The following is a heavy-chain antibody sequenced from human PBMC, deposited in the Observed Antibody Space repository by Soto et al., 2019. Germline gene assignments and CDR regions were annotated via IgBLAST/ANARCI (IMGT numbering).Heavy chain of an antibody. CDR2: ISPGASAI. CDR3: TKSRGDNGNDSPF. Sequence: DVELVESGGGLVQPGGSVRLYCAVSGISMTDSSMTWVRQAPGKGLEWIALISPGASAIYYAASFKGRFTVSTDTPTNSLSLQMTRLRAEATAFYYCTKSRGDNGNDSPFWGQVTLVTVSS. CDR1: GISMTDSS. D-gene: IGHD2-8*01. J-gene: IGHJ4*02. V-gene: IGHV3-48*04.